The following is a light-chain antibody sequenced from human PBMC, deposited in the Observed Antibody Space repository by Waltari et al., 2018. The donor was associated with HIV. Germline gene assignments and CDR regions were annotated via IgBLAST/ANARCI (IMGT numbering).Light chain of an antibody. J-gene: IGLJ2*01. Sequence: SALTQPPSASGSPGPSVTLSCTGTSSDVGASNYVSWFQQHPGKAPKLMLYDVTKRPSGVPDRFSGSKSGNTASLTVSGLQAEDEADYYCASHAGSKDVFGGGTRLTVL. CDR1: SSDVGASNY. V-gene: IGLV2-8*01. CDR3: ASHAGSKDV. CDR2: DVT.